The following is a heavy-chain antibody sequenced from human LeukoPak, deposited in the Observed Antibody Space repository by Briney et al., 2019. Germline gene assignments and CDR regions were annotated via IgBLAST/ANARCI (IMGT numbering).Heavy chain of an antibody. CDR2: IYYSGST. D-gene: IGHD3-10*01. V-gene: IGHV4-39*07. J-gene: IGHJ4*02. Sequence: PSETLSLTCTVSGGSISSSSYYWGWIRQPPGKGLEWIGSIYYSGSTYYNPSLKSRVTISVDTPKNQFSLKLSSVTAADTAVYYCARDHRWGIKYFDYWGQGTLVTVSS. CDR3: ARDHRWGIKYFDY. CDR1: GGSISSSSYY.